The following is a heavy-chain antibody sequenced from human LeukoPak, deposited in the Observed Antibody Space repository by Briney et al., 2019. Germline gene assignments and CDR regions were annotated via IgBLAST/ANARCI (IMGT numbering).Heavy chain of an antibody. J-gene: IGHJ4*02. CDR3: ASPGIVAAGTDRGFDY. CDR1: GGSISSGDYY. Sequence: PSETLSLTCTVSGGSISSGDYYWSWIRQPPGKGLEWIGYIYYSGSTYYNPSLKSRVTISVDTSKNQFSLKLSSVTAADTAVYYCASPGIVAAGTDRGFDYWGQGTLVTVSS. V-gene: IGHV4-30-4*02. CDR2: IYYSGST. D-gene: IGHD6-13*01.